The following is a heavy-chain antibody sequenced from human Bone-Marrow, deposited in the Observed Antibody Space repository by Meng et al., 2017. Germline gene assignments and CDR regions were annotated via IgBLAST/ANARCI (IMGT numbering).Heavy chain of an antibody. CDR1: GYTFTGYY. Sequence: QVQLVQSGVEVKKPGASLKVSGKASGYTFTGYYMHWVRQAPGQGLEWMGRINPNSGGTNYAQKFQGRVTMTRDTSISTAYMELSRLRSDDTAVYYCVRTIAMATDYWGQGTLVTVSS. J-gene: IGHJ4*02. V-gene: IGHV1-2*06. CDR3: VRTIAMATDY. D-gene: IGHD2-21*01. CDR2: INPNSGGT.